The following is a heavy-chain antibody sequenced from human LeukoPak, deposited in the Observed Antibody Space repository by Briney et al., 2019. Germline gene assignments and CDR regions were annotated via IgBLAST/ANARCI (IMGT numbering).Heavy chain of an antibody. CDR2: ISPNSGGT. Sequence: ASVKVSCKASGYTFTGYYMHWVRQAPGQGLEWMGWISPNSGGTNYAQKFQGRVTMTRDTSISTAYMELSRLRSDDTAVYYCARDDDYGGNYYFDYWGQGTLVTVSS. CDR1: GYTFTGYY. V-gene: IGHV1-2*02. D-gene: IGHD4-23*01. J-gene: IGHJ4*02. CDR3: ARDDDYGGNYYFDY.